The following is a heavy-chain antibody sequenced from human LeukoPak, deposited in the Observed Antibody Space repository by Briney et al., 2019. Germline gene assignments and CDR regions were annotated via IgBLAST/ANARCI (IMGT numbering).Heavy chain of an antibody. Sequence: SETLSLTCTVSGGSISSYYWSWIRQPPGKGLEWIGYIYYSESTNYNPSLKSRVTISVDTSKNQFPLKLSSVTAADTAVYYCAGHSGGYSYGYKFYYGMDVWGQGTTVTVSS. D-gene: IGHD5-18*01. J-gene: IGHJ6*02. CDR3: AGHSGGYSYGYKFYYGMDV. CDR1: GGSISSYY. CDR2: IYYSEST. V-gene: IGHV4-59*08.